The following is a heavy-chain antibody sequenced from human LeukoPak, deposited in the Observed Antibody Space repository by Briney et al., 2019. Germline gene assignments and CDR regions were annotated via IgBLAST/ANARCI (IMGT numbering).Heavy chain of an antibody. CDR3: AKDKAMAGFYYFDY. Sequence: PGRSLRLSCTTSGFTFDDYAMHWVRQVPGKGLEWVSGITWNSVNIVYADSVRGRFTISRDNAKNSLYLQMNSLRAEDTALYYCAKDKAMAGFYYFDYWGQGTLVTVSS. D-gene: IGHD6-19*01. CDR2: ITWNSVNI. CDR1: GFTFDDYA. J-gene: IGHJ4*02. V-gene: IGHV3-9*01.